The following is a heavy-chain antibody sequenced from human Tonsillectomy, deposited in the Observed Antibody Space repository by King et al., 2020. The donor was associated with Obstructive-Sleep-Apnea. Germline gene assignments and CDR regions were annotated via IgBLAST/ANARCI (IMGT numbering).Heavy chain of an antibody. CDR3: ARGTTIDY. Sequence: VQLQESGPGLVKPSETLSLTCPVFGGSISSYYWSWIRQPQGKGLGWIGYIYYSGSTNYNPSLKSRVTISVDTSKTQFSLTLRSVTAADTAVYYCARGTTIDYWGQGTLVTVSS. J-gene: IGHJ4*02. CDR2: IYYSGST. CDR1: GGSISSYY. V-gene: IGHV4-59*01. D-gene: IGHD1-1*01.